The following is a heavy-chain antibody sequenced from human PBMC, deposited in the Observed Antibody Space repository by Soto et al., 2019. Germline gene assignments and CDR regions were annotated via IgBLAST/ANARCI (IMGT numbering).Heavy chain of an antibody. D-gene: IGHD3-22*01. V-gene: IGHV3-48*01. Sequence: GGSLRLSCAASGFTFSDYTMNWVRQAPGKGLEWISYITFSSETIYYADSVKGQFTISRDNAKNSLYLQMNSLRAEDTAVYYCARMRGYPLFDCWGQGALVTVSS. CDR2: ITFSSETI. J-gene: IGHJ4*02. CDR3: ARMRGYPLFDC. CDR1: GFTFSDYT.